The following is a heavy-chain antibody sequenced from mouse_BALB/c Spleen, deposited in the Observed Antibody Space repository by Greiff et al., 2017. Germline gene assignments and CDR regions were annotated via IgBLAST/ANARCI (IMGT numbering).Heavy chain of an antibody. D-gene: IGHD1-2*01. Sequence: EVKLMESGGGLVKPGGSLKLSCAASGFTFSDYYMYWVRQTPEKRLEWVATISDGGSYTYYPDSVKGRFTISRDNAKNNLYLQMSSLKSEDTAMYYCARDNTTAPGAMDYWGQGTSVTVSS. CDR1: GFTFSDYY. CDR2: ISDGGSYT. V-gene: IGHV5-4*02. CDR3: ARDNTTAPGAMDY. J-gene: IGHJ4*01.